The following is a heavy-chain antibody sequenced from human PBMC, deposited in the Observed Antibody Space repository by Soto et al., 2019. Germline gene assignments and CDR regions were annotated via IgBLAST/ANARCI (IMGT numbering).Heavy chain of an antibody. V-gene: IGHV4-59*01. CDR1: GGSISSYY. CDR2: IYYSGST. J-gene: IGHJ4*02. CDR3: ARDGRDGYNRIFDY. Sequence: SETLSLTCTVSGGSISSYYWSWIRQPPGKGLEWIGYIYYSGSTNYNPSLKSRVTISVDTSKNQFSLKLSSVTAADTAVYYCARDGRDGYNRIFDYWGQGTLVTVSS. D-gene: IGHD5-12*01.